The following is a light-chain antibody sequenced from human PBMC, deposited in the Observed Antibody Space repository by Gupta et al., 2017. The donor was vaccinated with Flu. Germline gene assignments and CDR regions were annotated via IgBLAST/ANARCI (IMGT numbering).Light chain of an antibody. CDR3: KRGTHPLT. Sequence: VVMTKSPLSMPVTLGQLASISCRSSQSFVYKNGITYLNSFQQRPGQSPMRLIYEVSNRDSGVPDRCSGSGSDTDVTLKISRVEADDVGFYYCKRGTHPLTFGQGTRLEI. V-gene: IGKV2-30*01. CDR2: EVS. J-gene: IGKJ2*01. CDR1: QSFVYKNGITY.